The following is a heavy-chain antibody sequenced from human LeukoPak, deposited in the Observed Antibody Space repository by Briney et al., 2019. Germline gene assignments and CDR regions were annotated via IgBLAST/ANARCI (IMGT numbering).Heavy chain of an antibody. CDR3: AREFVGSSSGYYYDGMDV. J-gene: IGHJ6*02. CDR2: ISSSGSTI. Sequence: GGSLRLSCAASGFTFSDYYMSWIRQAPGKGLEWVSYISSSGSTIYYADSVKGRFTISRDNAKNSLYLQMNSLRAEDTAVYYCAREFVGSSSGYYYDGMDVWGQGTTVTVSS. V-gene: IGHV3-11*01. CDR1: GFTFSDYY. D-gene: IGHD3-22*01.